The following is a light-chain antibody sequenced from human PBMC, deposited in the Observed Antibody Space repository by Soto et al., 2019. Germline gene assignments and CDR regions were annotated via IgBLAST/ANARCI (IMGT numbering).Light chain of an antibody. J-gene: IGKJ2*01. Sequence: DIQMTQSPSTLSASVGARVTITCRASQSISSWLAWYQQKPGKAPKLLIYKASSLESGVPSRFSGSGSGTEFTLTISSLQPDDFATYYCQQYNSYSYTFGQGTKVDIK. CDR2: KAS. V-gene: IGKV1-5*03. CDR3: QQYNSYSYT. CDR1: QSISSW.